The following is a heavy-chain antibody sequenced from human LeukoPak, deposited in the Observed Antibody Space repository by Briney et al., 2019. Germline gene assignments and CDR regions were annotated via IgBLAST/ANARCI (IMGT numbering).Heavy chain of an antibody. V-gene: IGHV4-34*01. CDR3: ARGRHEPLEYGYYMDV. CDR1: GVSFSGIY. Sequence: SETLSLTSAVDGVSFSGIYWTRLRQTPGKGLEWIGEINQTGKTNYNPSLTDYNPSLKSRVTIAVDSSKNQVSLKVNSVTAADTGVYYCARGRHEPLEYGYYMDVWGKGTTVSVSS. J-gene: IGHJ6*03. D-gene: IGHD3-3*01. CDR2: INQTGKTNYNPSLT.